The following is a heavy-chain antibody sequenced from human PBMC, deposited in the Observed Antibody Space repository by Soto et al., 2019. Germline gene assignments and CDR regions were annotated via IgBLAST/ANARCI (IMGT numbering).Heavy chain of an antibody. CDR1: GFTFNTYA. CDR2: LSGSGGST. Sequence: GGSLRLSCEASGFTFNTYAMSWVRQAPGKGLEWVSALSGSGGSTFYADSVKGRFTISRDNSKKTLYLQMNSLRAEDSAIYYCAKVRGYDKVYYFDYWGQGTLVTVSS. CDR3: AKVRGYDKVYYFDY. J-gene: IGHJ4*02. V-gene: IGHV3-23*01. D-gene: IGHD5-12*01.